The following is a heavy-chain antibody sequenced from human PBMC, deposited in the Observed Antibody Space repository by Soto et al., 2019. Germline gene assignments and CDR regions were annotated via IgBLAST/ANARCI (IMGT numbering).Heavy chain of an antibody. V-gene: IGHV4-34*01. CDR2: INHSGST. CDR1: GGSFSGYY. D-gene: IGHD3-3*01. CDR3: ARGFGAGVWSGYYAGYYYYGMDV. Sequence: SETLSLTCAVYGGSFSGYYWSWIRQPPGKGLEWIGEINHSGSTNYNPSLKSRVTISVDTSKNQFSLKLSSVTAADTAVYYCARGFGAGVWSGYYAGYYYYGMDVWGQGTTVT. J-gene: IGHJ6*02.